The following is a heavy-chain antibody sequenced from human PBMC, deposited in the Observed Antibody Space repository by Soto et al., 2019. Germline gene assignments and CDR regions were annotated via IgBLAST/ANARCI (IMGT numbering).Heavy chain of an antibody. J-gene: IGHJ3*02. V-gene: IGHV3-33*01. D-gene: IGHD3-16*01. CDR2: MWYDGTNK. CDR3: ARDATFGTKGGSFDI. CDR1: GFTFRIYS. Sequence: RLSCAASGFTFRIYSMHWVRQSPGKGLEWVAVMWYDGTNKYYGESVKGRFTISRDKSENTLYLQMNSLRVEDTAVYYCARDATFGTKGGSFDIWGHGTLVTVSS.